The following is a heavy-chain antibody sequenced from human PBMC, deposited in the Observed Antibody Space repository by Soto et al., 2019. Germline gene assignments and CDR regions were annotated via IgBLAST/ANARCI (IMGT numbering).Heavy chain of an antibody. D-gene: IGHD6-25*01. Sequence: GGSLRLSCAASGFTLRSHTMNWVRQAPGKGLEWVSSISSDSSYKYYTGSVKGRFTVSRDNAKNSLYLQMDSLRAEDTAVYYCARGSCTRSSRYIGGFYYYGMDVWGQGATVTVSS. V-gene: IGHV3-21*01. CDR1: GFTLRSHT. CDR3: ARGSCTRSSRYIGGFYYYGMDV. J-gene: IGHJ6*02. CDR2: ISSDSSYK.